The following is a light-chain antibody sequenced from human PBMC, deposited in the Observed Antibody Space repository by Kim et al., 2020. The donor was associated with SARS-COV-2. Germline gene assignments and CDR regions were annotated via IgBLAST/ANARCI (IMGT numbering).Light chain of an antibody. J-gene: IGKJ1*01. CDR1: QTISSW. CDR3: QQYNSYST. CDR2: KAS. V-gene: IGKV1-5*03. Sequence: DIQMTQSPSNLSASVGDRVTITCRASQTISSWLAWYQQKPGKAPKLLIYKASSLESGVPSRFSGSGSGTEFTLTISSLQPDDFATYYCQQYNSYSTFGQGTKVDIK.